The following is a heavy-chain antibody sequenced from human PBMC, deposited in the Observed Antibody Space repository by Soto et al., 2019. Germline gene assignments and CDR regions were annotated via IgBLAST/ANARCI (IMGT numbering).Heavy chain of an antibody. CDR1: AGTFRSYA. Sequence: QVQLVQSGAEVKKPGSSVKVSCKASAGTFRSYAISWVRQAPGQGLEWMGGIIPMFGTANYAQKFQGRVTITADESTSTAYMELSSLRSEDTAVYYCAREKDYDRPIDAFDIWGQGTMVTVSS. CDR2: IIPMFGTA. V-gene: IGHV1-69*01. J-gene: IGHJ3*02. D-gene: IGHD3-22*01. CDR3: AREKDYDRPIDAFDI.